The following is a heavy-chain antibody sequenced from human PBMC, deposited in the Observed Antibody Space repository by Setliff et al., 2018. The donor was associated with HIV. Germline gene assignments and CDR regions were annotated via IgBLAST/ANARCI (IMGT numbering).Heavy chain of an antibody. D-gene: IGHD2-15*01. CDR2: ISSSGGST. Sequence: GGSLRLSCAASGFTFSSYAMHWVRQAPGKGLEYVSAISSSGGSTCYADSVKGRFTISRDNAKNSLFLQMNSLRAEDTALYYCARDFSGGHYHDYWGQGTLVTVSS. V-gene: IGHV3-64*02. CDR3: ARDFSGGHYHDY. CDR1: GFTFSSYA. J-gene: IGHJ4*02.